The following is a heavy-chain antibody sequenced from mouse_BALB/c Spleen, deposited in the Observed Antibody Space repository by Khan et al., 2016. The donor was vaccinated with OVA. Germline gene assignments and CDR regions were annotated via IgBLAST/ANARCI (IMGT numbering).Heavy chain of an antibody. V-gene: IGHV5-15*02. Sequence: EVELVESGGGLVQPGGSRKLSCAASGFTFIDYGMAWVRQTPGKGPEWIAFISSVAYSIYYADTVTGRFTISRENAKNTLYLEMSSLGTDDTAMYYCASGGFAYWGQGTLVTVSA. CDR1: GFTFIDYG. J-gene: IGHJ3*01. CDR2: ISSVAYSI. CDR3: ASGGFAY.